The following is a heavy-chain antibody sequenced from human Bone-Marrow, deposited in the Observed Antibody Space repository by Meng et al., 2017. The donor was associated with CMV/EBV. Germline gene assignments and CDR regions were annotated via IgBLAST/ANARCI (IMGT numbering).Heavy chain of an antibody. J-gene: IGHJ6*02. CDR1: GFTFSSYS. V-gene: IGHV3-21*01. Sequence: GESLKISCAASGFTFSSYSMNWVRQAPGKGLEWVSSISSSSSYIYYADSVKGRFTISRDNAKNSLYLQMNSLRADDTAVYYCASDGMDVWGQGTTVTVSS. CDR3: ASDGMDV. CDR2: ISSSSSYI.